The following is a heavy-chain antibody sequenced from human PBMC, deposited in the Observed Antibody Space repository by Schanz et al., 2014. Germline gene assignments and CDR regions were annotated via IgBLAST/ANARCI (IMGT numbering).Heavy chain of an antibody. CDR3: ARNWKPYYFDY. D-gene: IGHD1-1*01. CDR2: ISYDGAYE. Sequence: QVQLVESGGAVVQPGGSLRLSCEASGFPFKNHAMLWVRQPPGKGLEWVAFISYDGAYEYYPEALKGRFSISRDNSKNTLFLQVNTMIVEDTAVYYCARNWKPYYFDYWGQGTLVTVS. CDR1: GFPFKNHA. V-gene: IGHV3-30*04. J-gene: IGHJ4*02.